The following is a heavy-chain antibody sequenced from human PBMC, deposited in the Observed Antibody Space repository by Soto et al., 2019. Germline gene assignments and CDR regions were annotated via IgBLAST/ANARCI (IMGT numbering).Heavy chain of an antibody. V-gene: IGHV4-34*01. CDR3: AIIRNYYYYGMDV. CDR1: GGSFSGYY. Sequence: SETLSLTCAVYGGSFSGYYWSWIRQPPGKGLEWTGEINHSGSTNYNPSLKSRVTISVDTSKNQFSLKLSSVTAADTAVYYCAIIRNYYYYGMDVWGQGTTVTVSS. J-gene: IGHJ6*02. CDR2: INHSGST.